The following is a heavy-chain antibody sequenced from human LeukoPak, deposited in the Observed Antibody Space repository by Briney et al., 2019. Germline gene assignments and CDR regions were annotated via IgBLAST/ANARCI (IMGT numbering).Heavy chain of an antibody. D-gene: IGHD2-21*02. CDR2: IYSGGST. V-gene: IGHV3-66*01. CDR1: EFSVGSNY. CDR3: ARDQVVVTVFDY. Sequence: GGSLRLSCAASEFSVGSNYMTWVRQAPGKGLEWVSLIYSGGSTYYADSVKGRFTISRDNSKNTLYLQMNSLRAEDTAVYYCARDQVVVTVFDYWGQGTLVTVSS. J-gene: IGHJ4*02.